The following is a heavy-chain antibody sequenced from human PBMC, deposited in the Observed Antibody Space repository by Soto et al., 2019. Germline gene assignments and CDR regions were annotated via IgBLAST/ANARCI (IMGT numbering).Heavy chain of an antibody. D-gene: IGHD1-26*01. J-gene: IGHJ4*02. CDR1: GFTFSSYA. CDR2: ISGSDDST. V-gene: IGHV3-23*01. Sequence: GGSLRLSCAASGFTFSSYAMSWVRQAPGKGLEWVSAISGSDDSTYYADSVKGRFTISRDNSKHTLYLQMNSLRAEGTAVYYCPKGYGYSGSSHHDYWGQGTMVTV. CDR3: PKGYGYSGSSHHDY.